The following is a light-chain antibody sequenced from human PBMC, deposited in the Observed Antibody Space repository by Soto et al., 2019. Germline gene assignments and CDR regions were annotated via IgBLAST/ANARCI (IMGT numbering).Light chain of an antibody. V-gene: IGLV2-14*01. J-gene: IGLJ2*01. Sequence: QSVLTQPASVSGSPGQSITISCTGTSSDVGRHKVVSWYQQYPGKAPRLMMYEGSNRPSGVCNRLSGSKSGKTACLTISGLQTEEEAIYYCSSSTSTGTLMIFGGGTKLTVL. CDR2: EGS. CDR3: SSSTSTGTLMI. CDR1: SSDVGRHKV.